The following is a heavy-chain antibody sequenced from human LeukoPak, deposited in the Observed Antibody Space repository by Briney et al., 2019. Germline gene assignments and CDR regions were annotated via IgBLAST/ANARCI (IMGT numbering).Heavy chain of an antibody. CDR2: ISSSSSYI. V-gene: IGHV3-21*01. J-gene: IGHJ4*02. CDR3: ARGFDYYDSSGDY. CDR1: GFTFSSYS. D-gene: IGHD3-22*01. Sequence: GGSLRLSCAASGFTFSSYSMNWVRQAPGKGLEWVSSISSSSSYIYYADSVKGRFTISRDNAKNSLYLQMNSLRAEDTAVYHCARGFDYYDSSGDYWGQGTLVTVSS.